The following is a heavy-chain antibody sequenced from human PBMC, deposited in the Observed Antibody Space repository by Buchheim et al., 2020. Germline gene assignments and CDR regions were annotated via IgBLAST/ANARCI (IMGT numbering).Heavy chain of an antibody. CDR3: ARSYDGSGYYSYYFDY. CDR1: GFTFSDYY. CDR2: ISSSSSYT. D-gene: IGHD3-22*01. J-gene: IGHJ4*02. Sequence: QVQLVESGGGLVKPGGSLRLSCTASGFTFSDYYMSWVRQAPGKGLEWISYISSSSSYTNYADSVKGRFTISRDNAKNSLSLQMNNLRAEDTAVYYCARSYDGSGYYSYYFDYWGQGTL. V-gene: IGHV3-11*06.